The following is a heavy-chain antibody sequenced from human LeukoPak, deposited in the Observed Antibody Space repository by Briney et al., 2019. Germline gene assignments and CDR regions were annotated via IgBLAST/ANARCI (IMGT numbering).Heavy chain of an antibody. Sequence: PGGSLRLSCAASGFTFRNYAMAWFRQAPGKGLEWVSAISGSGANRYFADSVKGRFTISRDNSRSALYLQMNSLRAEDTAVYFCARQVGPDYWGQGTLVTVSS. CDR3: ARQVGPDY. V-gene: IGHV3-23*01. CDR1: GFTFRNYA. J-gene: IGHJ4*02. CDR2: ISGSGANR.